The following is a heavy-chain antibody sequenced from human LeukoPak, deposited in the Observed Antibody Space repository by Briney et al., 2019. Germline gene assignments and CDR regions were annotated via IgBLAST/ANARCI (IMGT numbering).Heavy chain of an antibody. CDR1: GYTLTELS. V-gene: IGHV1-24*01. J-gene: IGHJ4*02. Sequence: RASVKVSCKVSGYTLTELSMHWVRQAPGKGLEWMGGFDPEDGETIYAQKFQGRVTMTEDTSTDTAYMELSSLRSEDTAVYYCAAKPIVGADGAFFDYWGQGTLVTVSS. CDR3: AAKPIVGADGAFFDY. CDR2: FDPEDGET. D-gene: IGHD1-26*01.